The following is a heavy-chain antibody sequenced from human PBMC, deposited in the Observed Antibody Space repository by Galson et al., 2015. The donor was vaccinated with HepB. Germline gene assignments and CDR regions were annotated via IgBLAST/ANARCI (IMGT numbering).Heavy chain of an antibody. CDR1: GGSISSSNW. J-gene: IGHJ6*02. CDR3: ARVITMVRGAPPYGMDV. CDR2: IYHSGST. Sequence: SETLSLTCAVSGGSISSSNWWSWVLQPPGKGLEWIGEIYHSGSTNYNPSLKSRVTISVDKSKNQFSLKLSSVTAADTAVYYCARVITMVRGAPPYGMDVWGQGTTVTVSS. D-gene: IGHD3-10*01. V-gene: IGHV4-4*02.